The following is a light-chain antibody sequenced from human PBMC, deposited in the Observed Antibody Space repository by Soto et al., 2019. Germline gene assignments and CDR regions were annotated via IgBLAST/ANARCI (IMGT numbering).Light chain of an antibody. J-gene: IGKJ4*01. CDR2: DTS. CDR1: QSVGSY. Sequence: EIVLTQSPATLSLSPGDRATLSCRASQSVGSYLGWYQKRPGQAPRLLIYDTSNRATGIPARFSGSGSGTDFTLTISSLEPEDFAVYYCQQRRDWHSTFGGGTKVEIK. V-gene: IGKV3-11*01. CDR3: QQRRDWHST.